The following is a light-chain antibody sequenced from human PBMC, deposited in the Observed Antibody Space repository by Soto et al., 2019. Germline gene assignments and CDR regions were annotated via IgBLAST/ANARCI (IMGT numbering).Light chain of an antibody. Sequence: ELVLTQSPGTLSLSPGGRATLSCRASQSLNARYLPWYQVKPGQAPRLLFYGASSRATGIPDRFIGSGSGTDFALTITGLEPEDCAGYYCQHFHISRTFGQGTKVEIE. J-gene: IGKJ1*01. CDR1: QSLNARY. CDR2: GAS. V-gene: IGKV3-20*01. CDR3: QHFHISRT.